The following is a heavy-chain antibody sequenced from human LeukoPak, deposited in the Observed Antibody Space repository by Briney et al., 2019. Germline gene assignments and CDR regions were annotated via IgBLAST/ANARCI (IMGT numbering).Heavy chain of an antibody. CDR2: ISGSGGRT. V-gene: IGHV3-23*01. CDR1: GFTFNIYA. CDR3: ARGASRISWPGIDY. J-gene: IGHJ4*02. D-gene: IGHD3-3*02. Sequence: PGGSLRLSCVASGFTFNIYALSWVRQAPGKGLEWVSAISGSGGRTYYADSVKGRFTISRDHSNNSVSLQMTNLRVEDTAIYYCARGASRISWPGIDYWGQGTLVTVSS.